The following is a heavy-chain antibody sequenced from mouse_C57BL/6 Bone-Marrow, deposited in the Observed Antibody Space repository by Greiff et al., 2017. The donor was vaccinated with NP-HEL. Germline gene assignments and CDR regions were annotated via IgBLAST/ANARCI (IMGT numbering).Heavy chain of an antibody. J-gene: IGHJ1*03. CDR1: GYTFTSYW. CDR2: IDPSDSYT. Sequence: QVQLQQPGAELVKPGASVKLSCKASGYTFTSYWMQWVKQRPGQGLDCIGEIDPSDSYTNYNKKFKGKATLTVDTSSSTAYMQLSSLTSEDSAVYYCARGPSYYYYGSSYWYFDVWGTGTTVTVSS. D-gene: IGHD1-1*01. V-gene: IGHV1-50*01. CDR3: ARGPSYYYYGSSYWYFDV.